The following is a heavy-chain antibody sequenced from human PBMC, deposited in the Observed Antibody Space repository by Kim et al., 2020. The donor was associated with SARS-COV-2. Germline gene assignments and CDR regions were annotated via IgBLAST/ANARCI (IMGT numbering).Heavy chain of an antibody. CDR1: GFTFSSYS. J-gene: IGHJ2*01. CDR2: ISSSSSTI. V-gene: IGHV3-48*04. Sequence: LSLTCAASGFTFSSYSMNWVRQAPGKGLEWVSYISSSSSTIYYADSVKGRFTISRDNAKNSLYLQMNSLRAEDTAVYYCARGISDWYFDLWGRGTLVTVSS. CDR3: ARGISDWYFDL.